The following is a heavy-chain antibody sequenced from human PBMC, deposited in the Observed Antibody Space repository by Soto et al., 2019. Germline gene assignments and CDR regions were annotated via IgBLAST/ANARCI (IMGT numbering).Heavy chain of an antibody. CDR2: IYYSGNT. D-gene: IGHD3-16*01. J-gene: IGHJ6*02. CDR3: DRRLVFDGMDV. CDR1: GGSISSGDYY. Sequence: PSETLSLTCTVSGGSISSGDYYWSWIRQAPGKGLEWIGYIYYSGNTKYNPSLKSRATISIDRSKNQFSLRLISVTAADTAVYYCDRRLVFDGMDVSGQGTTVTVSS. V-gene: IGHV4-30-4*01.